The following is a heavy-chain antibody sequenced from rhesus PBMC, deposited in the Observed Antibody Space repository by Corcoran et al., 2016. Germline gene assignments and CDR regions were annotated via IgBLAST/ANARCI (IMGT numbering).Heavy chain of an antibody. J-gene: IGHJ2*01. CDR1: GYSISSGYG. D-gene: IGHD3-3*01. CDR2: ISYSGIT. CDR3: ARDAGRGGLFGLPAWYFDL. Sequence: QLQLQESGPGLVKPSETLSLTCAVSGYSISSGYGWSWIRQHPGKGLEWIGYISYSGITSYNPSLQSRVTMSRDTSKNQFSLKLSSVTAADTDVYYCARDAGRGGLFGLPAWYFDLWGPGTPITISS. V-gene: IGHV4-122*02.